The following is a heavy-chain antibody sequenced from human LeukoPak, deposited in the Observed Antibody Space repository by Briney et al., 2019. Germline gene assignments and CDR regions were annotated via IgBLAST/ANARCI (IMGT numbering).Heavy chain of an antibody. CDR3: ARAPSEDSSGQVVHY. J-gene: IGHJ4*02. CDR1: GGTFSSYA. V-gene: IGHV1-69*13. D-gene: IGHD6-19*01. Sequence: ASVKVSCKASGGTFSSYAISWVRQAPGQGLEWMGGIIPIFGTANYAQKFQGRVTITADESTSTAYMELRSLRSDDTAVYYCARAPSEDSSGQVVHYWGQGTLVTVSS. CDR2: IIPIFGTA.